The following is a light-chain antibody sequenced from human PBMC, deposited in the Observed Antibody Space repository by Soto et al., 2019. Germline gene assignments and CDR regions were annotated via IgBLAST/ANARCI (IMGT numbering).Light chain of an antibody. Sequence: DVVMTQSPLSLPVTLGQPASISCRSSQSLVYSDGDTYLNWFHQRPGQSPRRLIYKVSNRDSGVPHRFSGSGSGTDFTLKISRVDAEDVWVYSCMRGTHWSWTFGQGTKVEIK. CDR2: KVS. CDR1: QSLVYSDGDTY. J-gene: IGKJ1*01. CDR3: MRGTHWSWT. V-gene: IGKV2-30*01.